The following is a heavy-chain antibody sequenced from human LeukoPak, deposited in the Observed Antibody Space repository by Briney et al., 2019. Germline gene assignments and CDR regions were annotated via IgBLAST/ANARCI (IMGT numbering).Heavy chain of an antibody. CDR1: GFTFSSYA. J-gene: IGHJ4*02. D-gene: IGHD5-18*01. V-gene: IGHV3-64*01. Sequence: GGSLRLSCAASGFTFSSYAMHWVRQAPGKGLEYVSAISSNGGSTYYANSVKGRFTISRDNSKNTLYLQMGSLRAEDTAVYYCAQIYTYGSSQFDYWGQGTLVTVSS. CDR3: AQIYTYGSSQFDY. CDR2: ISSNGGST.